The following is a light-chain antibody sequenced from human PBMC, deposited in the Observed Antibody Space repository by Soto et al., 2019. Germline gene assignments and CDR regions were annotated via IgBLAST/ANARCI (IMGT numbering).Light chain of an antibody. V-gene: IGLV2-14*01. CDR3: SSYTSSSTVV. J-gene: IGLJ2*01. Sequence: QSALTQPASVSGSPGQWITISCTGTNSDVGGYNYVSWYQQHPGKAPKLMIYDVSNRPSGVSNRFSGSKSGNTASLTNSGLQDEDEADYYCSSYTSSSTVVFGGGTKVTVL. CDR2: DVS. CDR1: NSDVGGYNY.